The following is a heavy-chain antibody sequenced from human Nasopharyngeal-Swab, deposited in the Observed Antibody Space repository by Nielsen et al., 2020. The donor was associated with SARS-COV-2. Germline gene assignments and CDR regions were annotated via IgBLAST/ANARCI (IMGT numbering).Heavy chain of an antibody. D-gene: IGHD1-26*01. V-gene: IGHV3-7*01. Sequence: GESLKISCAASGFTFSSYWMSWVRQAPGKGLEWVANIKQDGSEKYYVDSVKGRFTISRDNAKNSLYLQMNSLRAEDTAVYYCARAGKPKPRLPILYSGSYHDKKYSFDYFDDWGQGTLVTVSS. CDR1: GFTFSSYW. J-gene: IGHJ4*02. CDR3: ARAGKPKPRLPILYSGSYHDKKYSFDYFDD. CDR2: IKQDGSEK.